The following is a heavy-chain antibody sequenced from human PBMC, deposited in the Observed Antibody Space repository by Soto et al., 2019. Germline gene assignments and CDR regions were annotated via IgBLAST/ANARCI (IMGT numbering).Heavy chain of an antibody. Sequence: ASVKVSCKVSGYTLTELSMHWVRQAPGKGLEWMGGFDPEDGKTIYAQKLQGSITMTEDKSTDTAYMELSSLRSEDTAVYYCSTRGFEKHAFDIWGQGTMVTVSS. CDR3: STRGFEKHAFDI. D-gene: IGHD3-9*01. CDR2: FDPEDGKT. V-gene: IGHV1-24*01. CDR1: GYTLTELS. J-gene: IGHJ3*02.